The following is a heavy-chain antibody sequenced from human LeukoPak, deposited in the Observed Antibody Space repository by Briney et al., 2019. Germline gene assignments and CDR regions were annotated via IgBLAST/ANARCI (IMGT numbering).Heavy chain of an antibody. CDR2: IYYSGST. V-gene: IGHV4-39*01. Sequence: SETLSLTCTVSDGSISSSSYYWGWIRQPPGKGLEWIGSIYYSGSTYYNPSLKSRVTISVDTSKNQFSLKLSSVTAADTAVYYCAHHCSSTSCYLFDAFDIWGQGTMVTVSS. CDR1: DGSISSSSYY. D-gene: IGHD2-2*01. CDR3: AHHCSSTSCYLFDAFDI. J-gene: IGHJ3*02.